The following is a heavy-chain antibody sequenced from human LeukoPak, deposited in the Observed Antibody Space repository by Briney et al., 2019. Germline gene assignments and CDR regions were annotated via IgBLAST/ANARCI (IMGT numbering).Heavy chain of an antibody. V-gene: IGHV3-48*03. J-gene: IGHJ4*01. Sequence: PGGSLILSCAGSGFTFSDYEINWVRQAPGRGLEWVSYISASGNTIYYLDSVKGRFSISRDDAKDSVYLQMNSLRAEDTALYYCARDRHGDYGFDYWGHGTLVTVSS. CDR1: GFTFSDYE. D-gene: IGHD4-17*01. CDR2: ISASGNTI. CDR3: ARDRHGDYGFDY.